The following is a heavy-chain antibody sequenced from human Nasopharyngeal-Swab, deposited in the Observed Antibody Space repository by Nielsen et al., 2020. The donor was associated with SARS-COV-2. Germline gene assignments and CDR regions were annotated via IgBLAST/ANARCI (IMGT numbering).Heavy chain of an antibody. V-gene: IGHV3-7*01. CDR2: IKQDGSEK. CDR1: GFTFSSYW. D-gene: IGHD2-2*02. J-gene: IGHJ6*03. CDR3: ARGDIVVVPAAILYYYYYMDV. Sequence: GGSLKISCAASGFTFSSYWMSWVRQAPGKGLEWVANIKQDGSEKYYVDSVKGRFTISRDNAKNSLYLQMNSLRAEDTAVYYCARGDIVVVPAAILYYYYYMDVWGKGTTVTVSS.